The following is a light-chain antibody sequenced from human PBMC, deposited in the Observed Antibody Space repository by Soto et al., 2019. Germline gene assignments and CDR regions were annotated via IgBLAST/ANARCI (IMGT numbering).Light chain of an antibody. J-gene: IGLJ1*01. V-gene: IGLV3-21*02. CDR1: NIGSKS. Sequence: SYELAQPPSVSVAPGQTARITCGGNNIGSKSVHWYQQKPGQAPVVVVHDDSDRPSGTPERFSGSNSGNTATLTISRVEAGDEADYYCQVWDSRSDHYVFGNGTQLTVL. CDR2: DDS. CDR3: QVWDSRSDHYV.